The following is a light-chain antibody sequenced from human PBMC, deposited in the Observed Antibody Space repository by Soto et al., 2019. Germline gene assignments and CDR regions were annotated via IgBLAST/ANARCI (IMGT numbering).Light chain of an antibody. J-gene: IGKJ1*01. Sequence: LSRSPGTLSLTQWEKATLSCRASQSVSSSYLAWYQQKPGQAPRLLIYGASSRATGIPDRFSGSGSGTDFTLTISRLEPEDFAVYYCQQYGSSPTWTFGQGTKVDIK. CDR2: GAS. CDR1: QSVSSSY. CDR3: QQYGSSPTWT. V-gene: IGKV3-20*01.